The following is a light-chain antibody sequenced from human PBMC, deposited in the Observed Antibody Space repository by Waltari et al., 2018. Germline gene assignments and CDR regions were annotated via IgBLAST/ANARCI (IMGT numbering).Light chain of an antibody. CDR2: KVS. J-gene: IGKJ3*01. CDR1: SDVGTA. CDR3: MYGTHWPPFT. Sequence: SDVGTALNVFTQRQGQSPRRLLYKVSTRDSGVPDRCSGSGSGTDFSLKISRVEAEDVWVYYCMYGTHWPPFTFGPGTTVDIK. V-gene: IGKV2-30*01.